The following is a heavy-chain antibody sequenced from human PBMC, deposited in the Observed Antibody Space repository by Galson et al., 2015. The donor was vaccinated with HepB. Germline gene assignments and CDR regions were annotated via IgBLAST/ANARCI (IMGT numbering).Heavy chain of an antibody. Sequence: SVKVSCKASGYIFTDYYIHWVRQAPGQGLEWLGRIYPRSGSTIYAQKFQARVTMTRNTSISSAYLELKNLKPDDTAVYSCGRNSFGSETYMSAYWVQGALVTVSS. CDR2: IYPRSGST. CDR3: GRNSFGSETYMSAY. J-gene: IGHJ4*02. D-gene: IGHD3-10*01. V-gene: IGHV1-2*06. CDR1: GYIFTDYY.